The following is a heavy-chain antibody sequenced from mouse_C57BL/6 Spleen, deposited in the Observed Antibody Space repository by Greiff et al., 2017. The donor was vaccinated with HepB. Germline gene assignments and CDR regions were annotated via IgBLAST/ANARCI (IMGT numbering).Heavy chain of an antibody. Sequence: EVQGVESGGGLVQPKGSLKLSCAASGFSFNTYAMNWVRQAPGKGLEWVARIRSKSNNYATYYADSVKDRFTITRDDSESMLYLQMNNLKTEDTAMDYCVKSPRAMDYWGQGTSVTVSS. V-gene: IGHV10-1*01. CDR3: VKSPRAMDY. CDR1: GFSFNTYA. CDR2: IRSKSNNYAT. J-gene: IGHJ4*01.